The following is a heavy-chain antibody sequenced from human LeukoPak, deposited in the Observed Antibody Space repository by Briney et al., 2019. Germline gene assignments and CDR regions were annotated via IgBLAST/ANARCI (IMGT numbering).Heavy chain of an antibody. D-gene: IGHD1-26*01. CDR2: IYPGNSAT. V-gene: IGHV5-51*01. J-gene: IGHJ3*02. Sequence: GESLKISCKGSGYSFGSYWIGWVRQRPGKGLEWMGIIYPGNSATKYSPSFQGQVTISVDKSITTAYLQWSSLQASDTAMYFCARGQGGVNAFDIWGQGTMVTVSS. CDR1: GYSFGSYW. CDR3: ARGQGGVNAFDI.